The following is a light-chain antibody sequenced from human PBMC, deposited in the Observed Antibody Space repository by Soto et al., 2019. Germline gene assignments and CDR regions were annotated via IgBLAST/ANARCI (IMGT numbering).Light chain of an antibody. CDR2: GAS. CDR1: QSVSSTY. Sequence: EIVLTQSPGTLSLSPGERATLSCRASQSVSSTYIAWYQQRPGQAPRLLIYGASSRATGIPDRFSGSGSGTDFTLTISRLEPEDFAVYYCQQYAGSPLAFGGGTKVEIK. J-gene: IGKJ4*01. V-gene: IGKV3-20*01. CDR3: QQYAGSPLA.